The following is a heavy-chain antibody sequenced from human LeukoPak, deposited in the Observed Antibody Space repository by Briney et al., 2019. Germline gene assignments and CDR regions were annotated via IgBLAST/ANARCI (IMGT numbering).Heavy chain of an antibody. Sequence: GASVKVSCKASGYTFTSYGISWVRQAPGQGLEWMGWISAYNGNTNYAQKFQGRVTMTRDTSISTAYMELSRLRSDDTAVYYCARVAYYDSSGYLHNDASDIWGQGTMVTVSS. CDR2: ISAYNGNT. V-gene: IGHV1-18*01. CDR1: GYTFTSYG. CDR3: ARVAYYDSSGYLHNDASDI. J-gene: IGHJ3*02. D-gene: IGHD3-22*01.